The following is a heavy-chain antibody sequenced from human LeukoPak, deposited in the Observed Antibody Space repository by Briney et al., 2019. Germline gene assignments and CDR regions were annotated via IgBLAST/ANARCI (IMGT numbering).Heavy chain of an antibody. CDR3: ARYTRTYYYYYYMDV. CDR2: ISAYNGNT. Sequence: ASVKVSCKASGYTFTSYGISWVRQAPGQGLEWMGWISAYNGNTNYAQKLQGRVTMTTDTSTSTAYMELRSLGSDDTAVYYCARYTRTYYYYYYMDVWGKGTTVTVSS. V-gene: IGHV1-18*01. J-gene: IGHJ6*03. D-gene: IGHD1-1*01. CDR1: GYTFTSYG.